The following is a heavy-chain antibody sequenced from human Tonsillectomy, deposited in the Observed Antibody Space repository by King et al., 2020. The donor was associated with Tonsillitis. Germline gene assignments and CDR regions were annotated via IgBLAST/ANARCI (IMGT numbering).Heavy chain of an antibody. Sequence: VQLVESGGGAVQPGRSLRLSCAASGISFSVYALHWVRQAPGRGLEWVAVTSYDGRNKYYADSVKGRFTISRDNSKNTLYLQMSSLRDEDTAVYYCARDSRSSGHRSYFDNWGQGTLVTVSS. CDR3: ARDSRSSGHRSYFDN. CDR2: TSYDGRNK. D-gene: IGHD3-22*01. J-gene: IGHJ4*02. V-gene: IGHV3-30*04. CDR1: GISFSVYA.